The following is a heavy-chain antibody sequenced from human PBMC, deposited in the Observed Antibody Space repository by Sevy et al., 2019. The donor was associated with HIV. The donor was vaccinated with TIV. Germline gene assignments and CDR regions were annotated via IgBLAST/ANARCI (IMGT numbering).Heavy chain of an antibody. CDR1: GFTFSSYE. D-gene: IGHD6-19*01. CDR2: ISSSGSTI. Sequence: GGSLRFSCVASGFTFSSYEMNWVRQAPGKGLEWVSYISSSGSTIYYADSVKGRFTISRDNAKNSLYLQMNSLRAEDTAVYYCARGSGSSGPYGMDVWGQGTTVTVSS. V-gene: IGHV3-48*03. CDR3: ARGSGSSGPYGMDV. J-gene: IGHJ6*02.